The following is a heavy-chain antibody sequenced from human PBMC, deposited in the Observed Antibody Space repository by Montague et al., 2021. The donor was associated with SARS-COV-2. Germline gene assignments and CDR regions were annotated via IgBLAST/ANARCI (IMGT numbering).Heavy chain of an antibody. J-gene: IGHJ5*02. CDR2: IWYDGSNK. CDR1: GFTFSSYG. V-gene: IGHV3-33*01. Sequence: SLRLSCAASGFTFSSYGMHWVRQAPGKGLEWVALIWYDGSNKYYADSVKGRFTISRDNSKNTLYLQMNSLRAEDTAVYYCAREFGHCSGGHCYSAWGQGTLVTFSS. D-gene: IGHD2-15*01. CDR3: AREFGHCSGGHCYSA.